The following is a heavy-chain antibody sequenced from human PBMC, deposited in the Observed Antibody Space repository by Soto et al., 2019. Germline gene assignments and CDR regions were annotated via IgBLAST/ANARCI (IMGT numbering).Heavy chain of an antibody. CDR2: IYWNDDK. CDR1: GFSLSTSGVG. D-gene: IGHD3-22*01. CDR3: AHVTYYYGSSGYYDLKRETYYYGMDV. J-gene: IGHJ6*02. Sequence: SGPTLVNPTQTLTLTCTFSGFSLSTSGVGVGWIRQPPGRALEWLALIYWNDDKRYSPSLKSRLTITKDTSKNQVVLTMTNMDPVDTATYYCAHVTYYYGSSGYYDLKRETYYYGMDVWGQGTTVTVSS. V-gene: IGHV2-5*01.